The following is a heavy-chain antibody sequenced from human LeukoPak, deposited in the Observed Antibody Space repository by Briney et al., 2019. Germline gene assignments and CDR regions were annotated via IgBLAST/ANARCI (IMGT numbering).Heavy chain of an antibody. V-gene: IGHV3-21*01. Sequence: KSGGSLRLSCAASGFTFSSYSMNWVRQAPGKGLEWVSSISSSSSYIYYADSVKGRFTISRDNAKNSLYLEMNSQRAEDTAVYYCARDGSGSYWDWGVFDFWGQGTLVTVSS. CDR3: ARDGSGSYWDWGVFDF. CDR1: GFTFSSYS. D-gene: IGHD1-26*01. CDR2: ISSSSSYI. J-gene: IGHJ4*02.